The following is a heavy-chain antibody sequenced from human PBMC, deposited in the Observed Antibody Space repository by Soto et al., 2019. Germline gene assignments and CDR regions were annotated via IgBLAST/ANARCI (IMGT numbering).Heavy chain of an antibody. V-gene: IGHV3-30*03. J-gene: IGHJ3*02. Sequence: QVQLVESGGGVVQPGRSLRLSCAASGFTFSSYGMHWVRQAPGKGLEWVAVISYDGSNKYYADSVKGRFTISRDNSKNTLYLQMNSLRAEDTAVYYCARYCSGGSCYSSDAFDIWGQGTMVTVSS. CDR2: ISYDGSNK. CDR3: ARYCSGGSCYSSDAFDI. D-gene: IGHD2-15*01. CDR1: GFTFSSYG.